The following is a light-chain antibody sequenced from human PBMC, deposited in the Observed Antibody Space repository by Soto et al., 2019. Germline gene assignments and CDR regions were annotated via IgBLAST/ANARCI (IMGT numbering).Light chain of an antibody. CDR2: DDS. Sequence: SYVLTQPPSVSVAPGQTARITCGGSNIGGKSVHWYQQKPGQAPVLVVYDDSDRPSGIPERFSGSNSGNMATLTISRVEAGDEADYYCQVWDNSSDHVVFGGGTKVTVL. CDR1: NIGGKS. V-gene: IGLV3-21*02. CDR3: QVWDNSSDHVV. J-gene: IGLJ2*01.